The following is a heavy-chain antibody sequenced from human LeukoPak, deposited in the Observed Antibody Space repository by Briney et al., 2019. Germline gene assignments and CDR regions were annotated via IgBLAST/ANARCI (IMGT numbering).Heavy chain of an antibody. CDR3: AREGWDFDWSKPGDYYYYMDV. V-gene: IGHV1-2*02. D-gene: IGHD3-9*01. CDR1: GYTFTGYY. J-gene: IGHJ6*03. CDR2: INPNSGGT. Sequence: GASVKVSCKASGYTFTGYYMHWVRQAPGQGLEWMGWINPNSGGTNYAQKFQGRVTMTRDTSISTAYMELSRLRSDDTAVYYCAREGWDFDWSKPGDYYYYMDVWGKGTTVTVSS.